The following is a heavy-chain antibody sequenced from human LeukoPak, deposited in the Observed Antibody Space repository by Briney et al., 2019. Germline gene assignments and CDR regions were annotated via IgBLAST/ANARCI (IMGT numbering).Heavy chain of an antibody. CDR3: SIVATIASDY. CDR1: GFTFSSYA. J-gene: IGHJ4*02. D-gene: IGHD5-12*01. CDR2: ISGSGGST. Sequence: GGSLRLSCAASGFTFSSYAMSWFGQPPGKGREWVSAISGSGGSTYYADSVKGRFTISRDNSKNTLYLQMNSLRAEDTAVYYCSIVATIASDYWGQGTLVTVSS. V-gene: IGHV3-23*01.